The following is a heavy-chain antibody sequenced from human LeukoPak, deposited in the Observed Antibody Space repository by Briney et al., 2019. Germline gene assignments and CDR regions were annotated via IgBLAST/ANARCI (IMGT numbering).Heavy chain of an antibody. V-gene: IGHV4-59*01. CDR2: IYYSGST. Sequence: SETLSLTCTVSGGSISSYYWSWIRQPPGKGLEWIGYIYYSGSTNYNPSLKSRVTISVDTSMNQFSLKLRSVTAADTAVYYCARVSGYDWESFYDYWGQGTLVTVSS. CDR3: ARVSGYDWESFYDY. D-gene: IGHD5-12*01. CDR1: GGSISSYY. J-gene: IGHJ4*02.